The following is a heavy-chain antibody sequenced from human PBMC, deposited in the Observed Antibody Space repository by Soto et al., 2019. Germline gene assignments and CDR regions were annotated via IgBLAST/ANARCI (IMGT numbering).Heavy chain of an antibody. Sequence: SETLSLTCTVSGGSISSGNYYWSWIRQHPGKGLEWIGYIYYSGSTYYNPSLKSRVTISIDTSKSQFSLNLTSVTAADTAIYYCARDDSGITTFDHWGQGTLVTVSS. CDR1: GGSISSGNYY. CDR2: IYYSGST. V-gene: IGHV4-31*03. D-gene: IGHD4-4*01. J-gene: IGHJ4*02. CDR3: ARDDSGITTFDH.